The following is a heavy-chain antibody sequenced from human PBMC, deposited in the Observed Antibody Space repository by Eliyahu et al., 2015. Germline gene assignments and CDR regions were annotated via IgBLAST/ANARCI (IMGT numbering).Heavy chain of an antibody. D-gene: IGHD1-20*01. CDR1: GXXFSDDY. CDR3: ARDPNWSRPRFDY. J-gene: IGHJ4*02. Sequence: QVQLVESGGGFVKPGGSLRLXXAAXGXXFSDDYMSWIRQAPGKGLEWVSYISGSGNSIYYADSVKGRFTISRDNAKNSLYLQMSSLRAEDTAVYYCARDPNWSRPRFDYWGQGTLVTVSS. V-gene: IGHV3-11*01. CDR2: ISGSGNSI.